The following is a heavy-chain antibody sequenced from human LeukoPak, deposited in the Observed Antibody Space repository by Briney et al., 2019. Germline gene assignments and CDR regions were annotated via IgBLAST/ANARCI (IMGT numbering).Heavy chain of an antibody. CDR2: ISSSSSYT. D-gene: IGHD3/OR15-3a*01. V-gene: IGHV3-21*01. Sequence: GGSLRLSCAASGFTFSSYSMNWVRQAPGKGLEWVSSISSSSSYTYYAESVKGRFTISRDNAKNSLYLQMNSLRAEDTAVYYCARARTGWGYYYGMDVWGQGTTVTVSS. J-gene: IGHJ6*02. CDR3: ARARTGWGYYYGMDV. CDR1: GFTFSSYS.